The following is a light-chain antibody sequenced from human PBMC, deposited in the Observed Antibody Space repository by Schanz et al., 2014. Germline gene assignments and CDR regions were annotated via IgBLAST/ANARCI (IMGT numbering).Light chain of an antibody. CDR3: SSYTSSSPRVV. CDR2: DVS. Sequence: QSALTQPASVSGSPGQSITISCTGTGSDVGGYKYVSWYQQHPGKAPKLMIHDVSNRPSGVSNRFSGSKSGNTASLTISGLQAEDEADYYCSSYTSSSPRVVFGGGTKLTVL. CDR1: GSDVGGYKY. J-gene: IGLJ2*01. V-gene: IGLV2-14*01.